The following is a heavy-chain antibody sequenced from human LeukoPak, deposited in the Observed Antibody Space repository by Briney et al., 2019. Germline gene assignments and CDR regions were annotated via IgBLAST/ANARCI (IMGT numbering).Heavy chain of an antibody. CDR1: GGSISSGGYY. J-gene: IGHJ2*01. CDR3: ARVEGGSGSPRHLKYWYFDL. Sequence: KSSETLSLTCTVSGGSISSGGYYWSWIRQHPGKGLEWIGYIYYSGSTYYNPSLKSRVSTSVDTSKNQFSLKFTSMTAADTAVYYCARVEGGSGSPRHLKYWYFDLWGRGILVTVSS. CDR2: IYYSGST. V-gene: IGHV4-31*03. D-gene: IGHD3-10*01.